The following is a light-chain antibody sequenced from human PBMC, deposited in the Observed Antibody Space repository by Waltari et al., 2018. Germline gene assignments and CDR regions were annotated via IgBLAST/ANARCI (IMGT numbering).Light chain of an antibody. J-gene: IGLJ3*02. CDR2: GST. CDR3: QSYDTSLSVV. V-gene: IGLV1-40*01. CDR1: GSNIGAGHD. Sequence: QSVLTQPPSVSGAPGQRVTISCTGSGSNIGAGHDVPWYQQLPRAAPKRLIYGSTSRSLGVPARFFGSTSGTSASLAITGLQAEDEADYYCQSYDTSLSVVFGGGTKLTVL.